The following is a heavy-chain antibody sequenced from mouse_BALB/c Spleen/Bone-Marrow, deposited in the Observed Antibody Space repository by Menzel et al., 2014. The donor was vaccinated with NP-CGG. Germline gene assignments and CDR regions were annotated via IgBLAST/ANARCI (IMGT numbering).Heavy chain of an antibody. CDR2: ISNLAYSI. V-gene: IGHV5-15*02. J-gene: IGHJ4*01. D-gene: IGHD2-3*01. Sequence: EVMLVESGGGLVQPGGSRKLSCAASGFTFSDYGMAWVRQAPGKGPEGVAFISNLAYSIYYADTVTGRFTISRENAKNTLYLEMSSLRSEDTAMYYCARDIDGYYDYAMDYWGQGTSVTVSS. CDR3: ARDIDGYYDYAMDY. CDR1: GFTFSDYG.